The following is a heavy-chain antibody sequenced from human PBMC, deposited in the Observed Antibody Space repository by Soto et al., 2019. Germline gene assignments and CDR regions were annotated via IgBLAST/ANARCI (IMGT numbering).Heavy chain of an antibody. D-gene: IGHD3-22*01. CDR3: ARERYYDSSGYYEGALDY. V-gene: IGHV1-69*13. J-gene: IGHJ4*02. CDR2: IIPIFGTA. Sequence: SVKPTCKASGGTFSSYSISWVRQSPGQGLEWMGGIIPIFGTANYAQKFQGRVTITADESTSTAYMELSSLRSEDTAVYYCARERYYDSSGYYEGALDYWGQGTLVIVSS. CDR1: GGTFSSYS.